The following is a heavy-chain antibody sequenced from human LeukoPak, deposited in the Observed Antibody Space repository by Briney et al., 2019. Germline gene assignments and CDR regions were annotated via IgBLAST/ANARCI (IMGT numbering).Heavy chain of an antibody. D-gene: IGHD4-17*01. CDR3: ARERPTDNAFDV. Sequence: GASVKLPCKASGYTFTNYGITWVRQAPGQGLEWMGWISASYGNTYYAQKLQGRVTMTTDTSTNTVYMELRSLRSDDTAVYYCARERPTDNAFDVWGQGTTVTVSS. V-gene: IGHV1-18*01. CDR2: ISASYGNT. CDR1: GYTFTNYG. J-gene: IGHJ3*01.